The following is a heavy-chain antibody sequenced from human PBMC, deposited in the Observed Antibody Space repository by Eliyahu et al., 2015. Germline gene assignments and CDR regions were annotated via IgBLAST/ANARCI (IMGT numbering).Heavy chain of an antibody. V-gene: IGHV3-33*01. D-gene: IGHD3-22*01. J-gene: IGHJ4*02. CDR1: GFPFSNYG. CDR3: ARPPYYDXRVLSKYYFDY. Sequence: QVQLVESGGGVVQPGRSLRLSCAASGFPFSNYGXHWVRXAPDKGLEWVALXWYDGSNKYYADSVKGRFTISRDNSKNTLSLQMNSLRAEDTAVYYCARPPYYDXRVLSKYYFDYWGQGTTVTVSS. CDR2: XWYDGSNK.